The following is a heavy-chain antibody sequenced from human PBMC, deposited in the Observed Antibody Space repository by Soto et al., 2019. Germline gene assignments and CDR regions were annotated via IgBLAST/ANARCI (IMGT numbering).Heavy chain of an antibody. CDR2: IYLNEDK. CDR1: AFSLSTNGGG. J-gene: IGHJ4*02. V-gene: IGHV2-5*01. Sequence: SGPTLVNPTQTLTLTCTFSAFSLSTNGGGVGWIRQPQGKPLEWLAVIYLNEDKRYSRSLKSRLSITKDTSKNQVVLTMTTMDPVDTATYYCVHTVMVHTVTGGHYFDYWGQGTLVTVSS. D-gene: IGHD2-8*01. CDR3: VHTVMVHTVTGGHYFDY.